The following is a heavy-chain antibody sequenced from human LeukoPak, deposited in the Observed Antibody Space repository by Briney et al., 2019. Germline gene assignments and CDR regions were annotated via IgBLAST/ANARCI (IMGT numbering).Heavy chain of an antibody. V-gene: IGHV3-74*01. CDR2: ISSDGSTT. J-gene: IGHJ4*02. CDR3: ASRRIVVVPAATLDY. D-gene: IGHD2-2*01. Sequence: GGSLRLSCAASGFTFSDYLMHWVRQAPGKGLVWVSRISSDGSTTNYAASVKGRFAISRDNSKNTLYLQMNSLRAEDTAVYYCASRRIVVVPAATLDYWGQGTLVTVSS. CDR1: GFTFSDYL.